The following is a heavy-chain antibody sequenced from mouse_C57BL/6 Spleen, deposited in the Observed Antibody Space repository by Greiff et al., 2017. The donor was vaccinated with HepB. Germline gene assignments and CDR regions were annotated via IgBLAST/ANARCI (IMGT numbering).Heavy chain of an antibody. Sequence: EVQLQESGPGMVKPSQSLSLTCTVTGYSITSGYDWHWIRHFPGNKLEWMGYISYSGSTNYNPSLKSRISITHDTSKNHFFLKLNSVTTEDTATYYCARGYYYGSSPWCAYWGQGTLVTVSA. CDR2: ISYSGST. V-gene: IGHV3-1*01. CDR1: GYSITSGYD. D-gene: IGHD1-1*01. J-gene: IGHJ3*01. CDR3: ARGYYYGSSPWCAY.